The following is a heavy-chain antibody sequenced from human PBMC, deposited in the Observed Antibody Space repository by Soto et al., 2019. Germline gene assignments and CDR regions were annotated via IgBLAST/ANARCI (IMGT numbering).Heavy chain of an antibody. J-gene: IGHJ6*03. D-gene: IGHD2-15*01. CDR2: IIPILGIA. Sequence: QVQLVQSGAEVKKPGSSVKVSCKASGGTFSSYTISWVRQAPGQGLEWMGRIIPILGIANYAQKFQGRVTITADKSTSTAYMELSSPRSEDTAVYYCARGGYCSGGSCYHDYYYYYMDVWGKGTTVTVSS. CDR1: GGTFSSYT. CDR3: ARGGYCSGGSCYHDYYYYYMDV. V-gene: IGHV1-69*02.